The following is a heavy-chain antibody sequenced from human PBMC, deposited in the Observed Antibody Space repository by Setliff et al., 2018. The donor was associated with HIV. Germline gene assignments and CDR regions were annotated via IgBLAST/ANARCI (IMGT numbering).Heavy chain of an antibody. CDR2: IYYVGWS. CDR1: GGSLQGYY. Sequence: PSETLSLTCSVSGGSLQGYYWSWIRQPAGKGLQWIGRIYYVGWSNYNPSLEDRVTMSVDTSKNQFSLKLSSVTAADTAVYYCAREEGGSSGYYYHYYYYMDVWGKGTTVTVSS. CDR3: AREEGGSSGYYYHYYYYMDV. J-gene: IGHJ6*03. D-gene: IGHD3-22*01. V-gene: IGHV4-4*07.